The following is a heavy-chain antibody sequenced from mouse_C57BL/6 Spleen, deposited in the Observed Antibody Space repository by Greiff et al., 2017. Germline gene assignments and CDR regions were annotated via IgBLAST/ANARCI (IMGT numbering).Heavy chain of an antibody. V-gene: IGHV1-80*01. CDR3: ARKEDYLYAMDY. Sequence: QVQLQQSGAELVKPGASVKISCKASGYAFSSYWMNWVKQRPGKGLEWIGQIYPGDGDTNYNGKFKGKATLTAEKSSSTAYMQLSSLTSEDSAVYFCARKEDYLYAMDYWGQGTSVTVSS. CDR2: IYPGDGDT. J-gene: IGHJ4*01. D-gene: IGHD2-4*01. CDR1: GYAFSSYW.